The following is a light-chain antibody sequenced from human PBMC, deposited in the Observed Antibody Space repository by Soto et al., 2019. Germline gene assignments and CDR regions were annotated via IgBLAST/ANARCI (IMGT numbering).Light chain of an antibody. V-gene: IGKV1-5*03. Sequence: DIQMTQSPSTLSGSVGDRVTITFRASQTISSWLAWYQQKPGKAPKLLIYKASTLKSGVPSRFSGSGSGTEFTLTISSLQPDDFATYYCQHYNSYADAFGQGTKVELK. CDR1: QTISSW. CDR3: QHYNSYADA. J-gene: IGKJ1*01. CDR2: KAS.